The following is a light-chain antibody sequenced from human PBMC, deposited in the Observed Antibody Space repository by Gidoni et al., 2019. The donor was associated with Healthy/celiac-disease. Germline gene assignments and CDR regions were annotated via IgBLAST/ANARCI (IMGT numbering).Light chain of an antibody. CDR3: KQYGRSPST. CDR2: GAS. Sequence: EIVLTHSPGTLSLSPGERATLPCRASQSVSSSYLAWYQQKPGQAPRLLIYGASSRATGIPDRFSGSGSGTDFTLNISRLEPEDFAVYYCKQYGRSPSTFGPGTKVEIK. J-gene: IGKJ3*01. V-gene: IGKV3-20*01. CDR1: QSVSSSY.